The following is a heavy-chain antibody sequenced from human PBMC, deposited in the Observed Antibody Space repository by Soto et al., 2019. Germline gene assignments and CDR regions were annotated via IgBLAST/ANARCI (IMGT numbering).Heavy chain of an antibody. J-gene: IGHJ6*03. CDR3: AKAVSYQLLPPGYYYYMDV. V-gene: IGHV3-23*01. CDR2: ISGSGGST. D-gene: IGHD2-2*01. CDR1: GFTFSSYA. Sequence: EVQLLESGGGLVQPGGSLRLSCAASGFTFSSYAMSWVRQAPGKGLEWVSAISGSGGSTYYADSVKGRFTISRDNSKNTLYLQMNSLRAEDTAVYYCAKAVSYQLLPPGYYYYMDVWGKGTTVTVSS.